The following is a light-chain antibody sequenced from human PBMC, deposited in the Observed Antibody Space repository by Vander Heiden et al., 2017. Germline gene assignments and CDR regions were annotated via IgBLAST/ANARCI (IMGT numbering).Light chain of an antibody. CDR1: SSNIGTNT. CDR2: SNN. CDR3: AAWDDSLLYV. V-gene: IGLV1-44*01. J-gene: IGLJ1*01. Sequence: QSVLTQPPSASGTPGQMVTISCSVTSSNIGTNTVNLYQQCPGTAPKLLIYSNNQRPSGVPDRFSGSKSGTSASLAISGLQSEDEADYYCAAWDDSLLYVFGTGTKVTVL.